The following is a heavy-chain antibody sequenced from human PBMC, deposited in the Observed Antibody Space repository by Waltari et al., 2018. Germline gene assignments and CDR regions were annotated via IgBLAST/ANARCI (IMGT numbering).Heavy chain of an antibody. J-gene: IGHJ6*03. D-gene: IGHD4-17*01. Sequence: QVQLQESGPGLVRPSETLSLTCTVSGDSMSRYFWSWIRQPAGKGLEWIGRIYSDGRTNYNPSLKSRVTMSLDTSNNQFSLKLSSVTAADTAVYYCARAPRPMTTVTRYNDLDYYHYMDVWGKGTTVTVSS. V-gene: IGHV4-4*07. CDR3: ARAPRPMTTVTRYNDLDYYHYMDV. CDR2: IYSDGRT. CDR1: GDSMSRYF.